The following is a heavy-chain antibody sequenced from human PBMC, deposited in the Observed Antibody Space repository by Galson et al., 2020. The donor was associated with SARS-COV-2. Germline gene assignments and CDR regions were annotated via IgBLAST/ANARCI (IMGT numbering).Heavy chain of an antibody. J-gene: IGHJ4*02. CDR2: ICGSGACT. CDR3: AKGHRGSSSSPSYYDY. Sequence: GGSLRLSCVASGFTFSNYAMSRVRRAPGKGLEWVSDICGSGACTYYADSAKGRFTISRDNVKNTLYLQMNSLRADDTAVYYCAKGHRGSSSSPSYYDYWGQGTLVTVSS. V-gene: IGHV3-23*01. CDR1: GFTFSNYA. D-gene: IGHD6-6*01.